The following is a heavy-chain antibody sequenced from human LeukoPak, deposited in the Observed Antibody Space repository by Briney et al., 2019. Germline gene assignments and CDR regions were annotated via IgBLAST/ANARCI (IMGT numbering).Heavy chain of an antibody. CDR2: ISYDGSNK. D-gene: IGHD2-2*01. Sequence: GGSLRLSCAASGFTFSSYAMHWVRQAPGKGLEWVAVISYDGSNKYYADSVKGRFTISRDNSKNTLYLQMNSLRAEDTAVYYCARPGYCSSTSCYRPYYYYGMDVWGQGTTATVSS. J-gene: IGHJ6*02. V-gene: IGHV3-30-3*01. CDR3: ARPGYCSSTSCYRPYYYYGMDV. CDR1: GFTFSSYA.